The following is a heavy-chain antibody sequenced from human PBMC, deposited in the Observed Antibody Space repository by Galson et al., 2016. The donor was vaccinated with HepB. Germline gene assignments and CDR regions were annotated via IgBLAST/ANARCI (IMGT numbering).Heavy chain of an antibody. J-gene: IGHJ5*02. Sequence: SVKVSCKAAGYTFNNFGITWVRQAPGQGVEWMGWISAYNGNTNYAQKLQDRVTMTTDTSTDTAHMELRSLRSDDTAVYYCARAPQPFGWFDPWGQGTLVTVSA. CDR3: ARAPQPFGWFDP. CDR2: ISAYNGNT. D-gene: IGHD2/OR15-2a*01. V-gene: IGHV1-18*01. CDR1: GYTFNNFG.